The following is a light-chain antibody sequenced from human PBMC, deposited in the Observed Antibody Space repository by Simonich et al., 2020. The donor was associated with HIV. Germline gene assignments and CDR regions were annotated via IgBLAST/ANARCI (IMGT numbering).Light chain of an antibody. CDR2: WAS. J-gene: IGKJ2*01. CDR3: QQSYSTPYT. CDR1: QSILYRSKNKNY. Sequence: DIVMTQSPDSLAVSLGERATINCKSSQSILYRSKNKNYLAWYQQKPGQPPKLLIYWASTRESGVPDRFSGGGSGTDFTLTISSLQPEDFATYYCQQSYSTPYTFGQGTKLEIK. V-gene: IGKV4-1*01.